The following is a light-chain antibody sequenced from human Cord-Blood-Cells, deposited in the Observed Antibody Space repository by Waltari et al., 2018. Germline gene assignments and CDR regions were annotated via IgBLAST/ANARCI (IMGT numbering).Light chain of an antibody. J-gene: IGLJ2*01. CDR2: GKN. CDR3: NSRDSSGNHVV. CDR1: SPRSYY. V-gene: IGLV3-19*01. Sequence: SSELTQDPAVSVALGQTVRITCQGDSPRSYYASWYQQKPGQAPVLVIYGKNNRPSGIPDRFSGSSSGNTASLTITGAQAEDEADYYCNSRDSSGNHVVFGGGNKLTVL.